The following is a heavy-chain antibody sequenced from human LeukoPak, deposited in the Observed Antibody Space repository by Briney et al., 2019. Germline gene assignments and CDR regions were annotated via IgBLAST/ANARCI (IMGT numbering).Heavy chain of an antibody. D-gene: IGHD3-10*01. V-gene: IGHV3-20*03. CDR3: AKDIAPMVRGVIRD. Sequence: WIRQPPGKGLEWVSGINWNGGSTGYADSVKGRFTISRDNAKNSLYLQMNSLRAEDTALYYCAKDIAPMVRGVIRDWGQGTLVTVSS. CDR2: INWNGGST. J-gene: IGHJ4*02.